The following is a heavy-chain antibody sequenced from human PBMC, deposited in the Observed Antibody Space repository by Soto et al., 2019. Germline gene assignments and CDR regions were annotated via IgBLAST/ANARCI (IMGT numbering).Heavy chain of an antibody. V-gene: IGHV3-23*01. Sequence: GGSLRLSCAASGFPFSSYAMSWVRQAPGKGLEWVSGISASGGSTYYADSVKGRFTISRDNSKNTLYLQMSSLGAEDTALYYCAKDVDHDFWSGYPRIGYFDYWGQGTLVTVSS. CDR1: GFPFSSYA. D-gene: IGHD3-3*01. CDR3: AKDVDHDFWSGYPRIGYFDY. CDR2: ISASGGST. J-gene: IGHJ4*02.